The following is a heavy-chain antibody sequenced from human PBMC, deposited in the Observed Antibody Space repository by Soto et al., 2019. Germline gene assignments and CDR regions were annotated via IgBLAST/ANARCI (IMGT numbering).Heavy chain of an antibody. CDR2: INPSGGST. CDR1: GYTFTSYY. Sequence: ASVKVSCKASGYTFTSYYMHWVRQAPGQGLEWMGIINPSGGSTSYAQKFQGRVTMTRDTSTRTVYMELSSLRSEDTAVYYCARRRIYSYGSTIPRDYYYYGMDVWGQGTTVTVSS. D-gene: IGHD5-18*01. J-gene: IGHJ6*02. CDR3: ARRRIYSYGSTIPRDYYYYGMDV. V-gene: IGHV1-46*01.